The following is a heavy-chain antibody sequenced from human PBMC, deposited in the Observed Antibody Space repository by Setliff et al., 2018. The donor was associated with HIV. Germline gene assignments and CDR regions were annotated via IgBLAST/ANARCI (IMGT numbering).Heavy chain of an antibody. CDR2: MNPDSGNT. CDR3: ARSSYDILTGYYKALEY. V-gene: IGHV1-8*01. D-gene: IGHD3-9*01. Sequence: ASVKVSCKASGYTFSNYDINWVRQATGQGLEWVGWMNPDSGNTGYAQKFQGRVTLTRNTSISTAYMELSSLRSGDTAVYHCARSSYDILTGYYKALEYWGQGTLVTVS. J-gene: IGHJ4*02. CDR1: GYTFSNYD.